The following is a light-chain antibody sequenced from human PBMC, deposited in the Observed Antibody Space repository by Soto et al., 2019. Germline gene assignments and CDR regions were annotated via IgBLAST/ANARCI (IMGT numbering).Light chain of an antibody. V-gene: IGKV3-11*01. CDR3: QQRNNWPWT. CDR1: HSVSRY. CDR2: DTS. Sequence: EIALTQSPATLSLSPGEGATLSCRASHSVSRYLAWYQQRPGQAPRLLIYDTSNRATGIPARFSGSGSGTDFTLTISSLEPEALVVYYCQQRNNWPWTFGGGTKVEIK. J-gene: IGKJ4*01.